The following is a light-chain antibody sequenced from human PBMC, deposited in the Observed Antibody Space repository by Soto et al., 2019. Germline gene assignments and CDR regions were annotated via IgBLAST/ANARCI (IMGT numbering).Light chain of an antibody. Sequence: QSVLTQPPSASGSLGQSVTISCTGTSSDVGTYNFVSWYQQHPGKAPKLLMYEVIKRPSGVADRFFGFKSGNTASLTVSGLQAEDEADYFCCSYTRNTALVFGPGTKVTVL. J-gene: IGLJ1*01. CDR1: SSDVGTYNF. CDR2: EVI. V-gene: IGLV2-8*01. CDR3: CSYTRNTALV.